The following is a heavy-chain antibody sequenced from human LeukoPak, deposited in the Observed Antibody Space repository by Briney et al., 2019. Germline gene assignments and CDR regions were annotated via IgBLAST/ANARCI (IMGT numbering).Heavy chain of an antibody. J-gene: IGHJ6*02. D-gene: IGHD7-27*01. Sequence: GGSLRLSCEASGFKFSDSWMSWVRQAPGKGPEWVANMRKDGGAEYYVDSVKGRFTVSRDNARNSFFLQMNSLRVEDTAVYYCATYKNWVAGDVWGQGTTVSVSS. V-gene: IGHV3-7*01. CDR2: MRKDGGAE. CDR1: GFKFSDSW. CDR3: ATYKNWVAGDV.